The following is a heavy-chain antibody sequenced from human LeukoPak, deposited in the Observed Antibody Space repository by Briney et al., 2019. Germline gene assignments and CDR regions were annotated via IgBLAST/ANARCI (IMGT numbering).Heavy chain of an antibody. V-gene: IGHV3-48*01. CDR2: ISSSSSTI. J-gene: IGHJ4*02. CDR1: GFTFSSYS. D-gene: IGHD3-16*02. Sequence: GGSLRLSCAASGFTFSSYSMNWVRQAPGKGLEWVSYISSSSSTIYYADSVKGRFTISRDNAKNSLYLQMNSLRAEDTAVYYCARGDDYVWGSYPNYFDYWGRGTLVTVSS. CDR3: ARGDDYVWGSYPNYFDY.